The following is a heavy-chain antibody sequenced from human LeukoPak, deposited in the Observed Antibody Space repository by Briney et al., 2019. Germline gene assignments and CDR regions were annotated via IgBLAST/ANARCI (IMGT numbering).Heavy chain of an antibody. J-gene: IGHJ1*01. CDR1: GYTLSDLA. CDR2: FDPAEGEG. V-gene: IGHV1-24*01. CDR3: STALWGYCNGDCFPTEY. D-gene: IGHD2-21*02. Sequence: ASVKVSCKISGYTLSDLAMHWVRQAPGEERDWVGGFDPAEGEGVSAQKFRARVIMTKETSTNTAYMELRSLRSDDTAVYFCSTALWGYCNGDCFPTEYWGKGTLVAVSS.